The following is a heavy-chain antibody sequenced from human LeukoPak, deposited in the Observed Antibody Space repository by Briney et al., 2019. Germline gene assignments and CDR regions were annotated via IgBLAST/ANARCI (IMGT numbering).Heavy chain of an antibody. V-gene: IGHV3-49*03. J-gene: IGHJ4*02. Sequence: GGSLRLSCTASGFTFGDYAMSWFRQAPGKGLEWVGFIRSKAYGGTTEYAASVKGRFTISRDDSKSIAYQQMNSLKTEDTAVYYCTRDLHDFWSGSLDYFDYWGQGTLVTVSS. CDR1: GFTFGDYA. CDR3: TRDLHDFWSGSLDYFDY. D-gene: IGHD3-3*01. CDR2: IRSKAYGGTT.